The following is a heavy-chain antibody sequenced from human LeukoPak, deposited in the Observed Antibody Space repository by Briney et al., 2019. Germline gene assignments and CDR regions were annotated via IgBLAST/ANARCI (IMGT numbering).Heavy chain of an antibody. CDR1: GFTFSSYA. CDR2: ISGSGGST. CDR3: ANSITMTGLFDF. D-gene: IGHD3-9*01. V-gene: IGHV3-23*01. Sequence: GGSLRLSCAVSGFTFSSYAMNWARQAPGKGLEWVSAISGSGGSTYYADPVKGRFTISRDNSKNTLFLQMSSLRADDTAVYYCANSITMTGLFDFWGQGTLVTVSA. J-gene: IGHJ4*02.